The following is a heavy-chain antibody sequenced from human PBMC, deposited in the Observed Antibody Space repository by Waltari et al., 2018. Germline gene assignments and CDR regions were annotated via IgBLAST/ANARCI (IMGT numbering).Heavy chain of an antibody. J-gene: IGHJ6*02. CDR1: GGSFSGYY. Sequence: QVQLQQWGAGLLKPSETLSLTCAVYGGSFSGYYWSWLRQPPGKGLEWIGEINQSGSTNYNRSLKSRVTISVDTAKNQFSLKLSSVTAADTAVYYCARGGDYYYYYGMDVWGQGTTVTVSS. CDR2: INQSGST. D-gene: IGHD3-16*01. V-gene: IGHV4-34*01. CDR3: ARGGDYYYYYGMDV.